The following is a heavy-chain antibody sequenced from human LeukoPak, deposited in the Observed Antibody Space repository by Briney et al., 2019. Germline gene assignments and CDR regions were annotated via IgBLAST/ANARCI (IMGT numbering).Heavy chain of an antibody. CDR2: IKYDGDEK. CDR1: GFIFSTYW. J-gene: IGHJ6*02. Sequence: PGGSLRLSCAASGFIFSTYWMTWVRQAPGKGLEWVATIKYDGDEKFYVDSVTGRFTISRDNAKNSLYLQMNSLRAEDTAVYYCARDSGRWELPYGMDVWGQGTTVTVSS. CDR3: ARDSGRWELPYGMDV. D-gene: IGHD1-26*01. V-gene: IGHV3-7*01.